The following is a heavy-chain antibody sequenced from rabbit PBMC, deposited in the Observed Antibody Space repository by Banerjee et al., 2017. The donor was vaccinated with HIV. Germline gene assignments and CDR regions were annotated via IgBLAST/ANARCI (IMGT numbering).Heavy chain of an antibody. J-gene: IGHJ4*01. V-gene: IGHV1S47*01. CDR3: ARATSSPYL. CDR1: GFDFSNNA. CDR2: LYNGDAST. Sequence: QEQLVESGGGLVQPEESLTLTCKASGFDFSNNAMCWVRQAPGKRPEWIASLYNGDASTYYASWVNGRFTISRNTSLNTVTLQMTSLTAADTATYFCARATSSPYLWGQGTLVTVS. D-gene: IGHD1-1*01.